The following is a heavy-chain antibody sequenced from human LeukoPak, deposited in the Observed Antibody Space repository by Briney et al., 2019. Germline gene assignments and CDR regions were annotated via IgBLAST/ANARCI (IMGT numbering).Heavy chain of an antibody. J-gene: IGHJ4*02. D-gene: IGHD4-4*01. CDR3: AKESTKDSNPR. Sequence: GGSLRLSCAASGFTFSTYAMTWVRQAPGKGLEWVSGISGRGDSRNYADSVKGRFTISRDNSKNTLYLQMNSLRAEDTAVYYCAKESTKDSNPRRGQGALVTVSS. CDR1: GFTFSTYA. CDR2: ISGRGDSR. V-gene: IGHV3-23*01.